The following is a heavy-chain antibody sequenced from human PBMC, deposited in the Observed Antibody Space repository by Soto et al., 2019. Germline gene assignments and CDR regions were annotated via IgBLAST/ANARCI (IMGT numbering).Heavy chain of an antibody. CDR2: ISAYNGNT. D-gene: IGHD3-22*01. CDR3: ARERRAYYYDSSGYYFGY. Sequence: ASVKVSCKASGYTVTSYGISWVRQAAGQGLEWMGWISAYNGNTNYAQKLQGRVTMTTDTSTSTAYMELRSLRSDDTAVYYCARERRAYYYDSSGYYFGYWGQGTLVTVSS. J-gene: IGHJ4*02. CDR1: GYTVTSYG. V-gene: IGHV1-18*04.